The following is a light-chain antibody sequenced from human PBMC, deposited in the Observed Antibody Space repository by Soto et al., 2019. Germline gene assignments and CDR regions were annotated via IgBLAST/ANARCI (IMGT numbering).Light chain of an antibody. CDR3: QQYNNWPPIT. V-gene: IGKV3-15*01. Sequence: IVMSQSPATLSVSPGERATLSCRASQSISSNLACYQQKPGQAPRLLIYDAYTRATGIPARFSGSGSGTEFTLTISSLQSEDFAVYYCQQYNNWPPITFGQGTRLEIK. J-gene: IGKJ5*01. CDR2: DAY. CDR1: QSISSN.